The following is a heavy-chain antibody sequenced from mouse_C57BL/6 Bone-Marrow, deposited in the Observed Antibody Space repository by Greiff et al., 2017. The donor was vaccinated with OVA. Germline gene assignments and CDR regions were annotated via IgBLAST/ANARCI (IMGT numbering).Heavy chain of an antibody. D-gene: IGHD2-4*01. CDR2: IDPSDSYT. Sequence: VQLQQPGAELVMPGASVKLSCKASGYTFTSYWMHWVKQRPGQGLEWIGEIDPSDSYTNYNQKFKGKSTLTVDKSSSTAYMQLSSLTSEDSAVYYCARWPYDYHYFDDWGQGTTLTVSS. CDR1: GYTFTSYW. CDR3: ARWPYDYHYFDD. V-gene: IGHV1-69*01. J-gene: IGHJ2*01.